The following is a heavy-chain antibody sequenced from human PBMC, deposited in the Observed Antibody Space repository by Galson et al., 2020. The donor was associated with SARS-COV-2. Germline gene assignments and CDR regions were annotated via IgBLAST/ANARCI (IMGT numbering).Heavy chain of an antibody. CDR1: GYSFTSYW. D-gene: IGHD4-17*01. J-gene: IGHJ1*01. V-gene: IGHV5-51*01. CDR3: ARQINYGGNPIEYFQH. Sequence: GESLKISCKGSGYSFTSYWLGWVRQMPGKGLEWMGIIYPDDSDTRYSPSFQGQVTISADKSISTAYLQWSSLKASDTAMYYCARQINYGGNPIEYFQHWGQGTLVTVSS. CDR2: IYPDDSDT.